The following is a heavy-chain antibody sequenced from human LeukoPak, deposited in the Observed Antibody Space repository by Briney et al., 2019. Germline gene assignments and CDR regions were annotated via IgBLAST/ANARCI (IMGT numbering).Heavy chain of an antibody. CDR3: ARNTAMIDY. CDR1: GDSVSSKSAA. CDR2: TYLRSKWYN. J-gene: IGHJ4*02. D-gene: IGHD5-18*01. Sequence: SQTLSLTCAISGDSVSSKSAAWNWFRQSPSRGLEWLGRTYLRSKWYNDYAVSVKGRITINPDTSNNQFSLQLTSVTPEDTAVYYCARNTAMIDYWGQGTLVTVSS. V-gene: IGHV6-1*01.